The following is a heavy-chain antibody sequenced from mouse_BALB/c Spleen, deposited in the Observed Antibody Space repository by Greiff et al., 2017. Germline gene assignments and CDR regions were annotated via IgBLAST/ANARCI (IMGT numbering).Heavy chain of an antibody. J-gene: IGHJ1*01. Sequence: EVQRVESGGGLVKPGGSLKLSCAASGFTFSSYAMSWVRQTPEKRLEWVASISSGGSTYYPDSVKGRFTISRDNARNILYLQMSSLRSEDTAMYYCAREVYYGNFHWYFDVWGAGTTVTVSS. CDR2: ISSGGST. CDR3: AREVYYGNFHWYFDV. V-gene: IGHV5-6-5*01. D-gene: IGHD2-1*01. CDR1: GFTFSSYA.